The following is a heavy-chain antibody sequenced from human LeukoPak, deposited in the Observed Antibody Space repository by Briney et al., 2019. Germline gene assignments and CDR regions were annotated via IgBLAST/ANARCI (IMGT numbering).Heavy chain of an antibody. D-gene: IGHD4-11*01. CDR2: IIPLFGTA. J-gene: IGHJ4*02. CDR1: GGTFSSYA. Sequence: ASVKVSCKASGGTFSSYAISWVRQAPGQGLEWMGGIIPLFGTANYAQKFQGRVTITTDESTSTAYMELSSLRSEDTAVYCCATLGHDYTSAAYDYWGQGTLVTVSS. V-gene: IGHV1-69*05. CDR3: ATLGHDYTSAAYDY.